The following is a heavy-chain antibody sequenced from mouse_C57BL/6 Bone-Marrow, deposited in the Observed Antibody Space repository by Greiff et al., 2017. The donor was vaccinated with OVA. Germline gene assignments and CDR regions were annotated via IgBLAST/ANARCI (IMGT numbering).Heavy chain of an antibody. CDR1: GFSLTSYG. CDR2: IWSGGST. CDR3: ARRGNYYGSSTRYFDV. V-gene: IGHV2-2*01. D-gene: IGHD1-1*01. J-gene: IGHJ1*03. Sequence: VQLVESGPGLVQPSQSLSITCTVSGFSLTSYGVHWVRQSPGKGLEWLGVIWSGGSTDYNAAFISRLSISKDNSKSQVFFKMNSLQADDTAIYYCARRGNYYGSSTRYFDVWGTGTTVTVSS.